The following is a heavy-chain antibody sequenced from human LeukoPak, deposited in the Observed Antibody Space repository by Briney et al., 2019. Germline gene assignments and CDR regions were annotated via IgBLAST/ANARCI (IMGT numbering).Heavy chain of an antibody. J-gene: IGHJ6*03. CDR3: ARDVYGSGSRYYYYYMDV. V-gene: IGHV3-48*03. D-gene: IGHD3-10*01. Sequence: PGGSLRLSCAASGFTFSSHEMNWVRQAPGKGLEWVSYISSSGSTIYYADSVKGRFTISRDNAKNSLYLQMNSLRAEDTAVYYCARDVYGSGSRYYYYYMDVWGKGTTVTVSS. CDR2: ISSSGSTI. CDR1: GFTFSSHE.